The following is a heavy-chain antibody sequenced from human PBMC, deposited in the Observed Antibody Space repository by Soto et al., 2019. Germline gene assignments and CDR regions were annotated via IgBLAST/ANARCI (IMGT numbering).Heavy chain of an antibody. CDR3: ARVWSMDYYYSSGEYYFDY. D-gene: IGHD3-22*01. V-gene: IGHV4-61*01. CDR1: GGSVNIGTYY. J-gene: IGHJ4*02. CDR2: IHYSGST. Sequence: TLSLTCTVPGGSVNIGTYYWSWIRQPPGKGLEWIGFIHYSGSTNYNPSLKSRVTISVDTSKNQFSLKLSSVTAADTAVYYCARVWSMDYYYSSGEYYFDYWGLGTLVTVSS.